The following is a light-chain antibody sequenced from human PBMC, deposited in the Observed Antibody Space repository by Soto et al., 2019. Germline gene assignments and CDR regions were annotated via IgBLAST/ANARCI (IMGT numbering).Light chain of an antibody. V-gene: IGKV3-20*01. J-gene: IGKJ5*01. CDR2: GAS. CDR1: QSVSNNY. CDR3: QQHGSSPIT. Sequence: IVFTHTPSTLSLSPGQRGTLSCWSSQSVSNNYLAWYQQKPGQAPRLLIYGASNRATGIPDRFSGSGSGTDFTLTISRLEPEDFAVYYCQQHGSSPITFGQGTRLEIK.